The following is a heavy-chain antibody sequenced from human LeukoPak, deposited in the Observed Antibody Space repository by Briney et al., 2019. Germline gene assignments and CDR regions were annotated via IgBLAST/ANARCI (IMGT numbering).Heavy chain of an antibody. CDR3: AKDVGSGYDPYYSDY. Sequence: PGGSLRLSCAASGFTFSSYAMSWVRQAPGKGLEWVSAISGSGGSTYYADSVKGRFTISRDNSKNTLYLQMNSLRDEDTAVYYCAKDVGSGYDPYYSDYWGQGTLVTVSS. CDR1: GFTFSSYA. J-gene: IGHJ4*02. V-gene: IGHV3-23*01. D-gene: IGHD5-12*01. CDR2: ISGSGGST.